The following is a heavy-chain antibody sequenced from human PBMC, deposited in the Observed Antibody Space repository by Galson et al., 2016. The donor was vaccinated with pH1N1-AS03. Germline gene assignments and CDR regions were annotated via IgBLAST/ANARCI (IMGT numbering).Heavy chain of an antibody. J-gene: IGHJ4*02. D-gene: IGHD6-19*01. CDR3: SLGRRAALAVVPLDR. CDR2: ISYDGFNI. V-gene: IGHV3-30*03. Sequence: SLRLSCAASGFIYSRCGMHWLRQAPGKGLEWVAFISYDGFNIYYEDAVKGRLTISRDNSKNTLFLQMNSLRAEDTAIYYCSLGRRAALAVVPLDRWGQGTLVTVSS. CDR1: GFIYSRCG.